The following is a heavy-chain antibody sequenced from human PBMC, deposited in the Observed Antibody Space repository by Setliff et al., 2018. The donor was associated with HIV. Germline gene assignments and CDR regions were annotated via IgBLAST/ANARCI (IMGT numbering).Heavy chain of an antibody. D-gene: IGHD1-26*01. Sequence: VGSLRLSCVASGFVFYSFDMNWVRQTPEKGLEWVSAISPGSDITYYADSVKGRFTISRDDGRDMLFLQMNSLTPEDTAIYYCAKPTSGLYPRSFDLWGQGTKVTVSS. CDR1: GFVFYSFD. J-gene: IGHJ3*01. V-gene: IGHV3-23*01. CDR2: ISPGSDIT. CDR3: AKPTSGLYPRSFDL.